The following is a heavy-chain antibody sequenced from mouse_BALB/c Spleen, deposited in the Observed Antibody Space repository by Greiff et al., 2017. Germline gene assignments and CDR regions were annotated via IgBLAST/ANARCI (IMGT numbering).Heavy chain of an antibody. D-gene: IGHD1-1*01. J-gene: IGHJ4*01. CDR1: GFTFSSFG. CDR2: ISSGSSTI. V-gene: IGHV5-17*02. CDR3: ARVETTGGKAMDY. Sequence: EVHLVESGGGLVQPGGSRKLSCAASGFTFSSFGMHWVRQAPEKGLEWVAYISSGSSTIYYADTVKGRFTISRDNPKNTLFLQMTSLRSEDTAMYYCARVETTGGKAMDYWGQGTSVTVSS.